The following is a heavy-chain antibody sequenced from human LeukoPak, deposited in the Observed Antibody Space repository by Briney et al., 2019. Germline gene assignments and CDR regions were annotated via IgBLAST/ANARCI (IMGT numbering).Heavy chain of an antibody. CDR3: ARGPYSYDSSGAFDI. CDR2: IYYSGST. CDR1: GGSFSGYY. V-gene: IGHV4-34*01. D-gene: IGHD3-22*01. J-gene: IGHJ3*02. Sequence: SETLSLTCAVYGGSFSGYYWSWIRQPPGKGLEWIGSIYYSGSTYYNPSLKSRVTISVDTSKNQFSLKLSSVTAADTAVYFCARGPYSYDSSGAFDIWGQGTMVTVSS.